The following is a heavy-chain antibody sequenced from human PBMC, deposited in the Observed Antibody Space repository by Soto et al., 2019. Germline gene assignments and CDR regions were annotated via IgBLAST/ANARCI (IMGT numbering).Heavy chain of an antibody. Sequence: PSQTLPLTCAASGGTVSSYYWTWIRQPPGKGLEWIGYIYYSGSTNYNPSLKSRVTISVDTSKNQFSLKLSSVTAADTAVYYCARAEWDYSFDYWGQGTLVTVSS. CDR3: ARAEWDYSFDY. V-gene: IGHV4-59*02. CDR2: IYYSGST. CDR1: GGTVSSYY. J-gene: IGHJ4*02. D-gene: IGHD1-26*01.